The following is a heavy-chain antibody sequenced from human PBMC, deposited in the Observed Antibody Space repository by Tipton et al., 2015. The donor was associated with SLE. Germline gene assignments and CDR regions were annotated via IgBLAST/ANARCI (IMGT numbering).Heavy chain of an antibody. V-gene: IGHV4-34*01. J-gene: IGHJ6*02. CDR1: GGHFSGYF. D-gene: IGHD3-10*01. Sequence: TLSLTCAVSGGHFSGYFWSWIRQPPGKGLEWIGEVNHSGSTNYNPSLKSRVTISIDTSKNQFSLKLTSVTAADTAVYYCASGPYYYGSGSDYGMDVWGQGTTVTVSS. CDR2: VNHSGST. CDR3: ASGPYYYGSGSDYGMDV.